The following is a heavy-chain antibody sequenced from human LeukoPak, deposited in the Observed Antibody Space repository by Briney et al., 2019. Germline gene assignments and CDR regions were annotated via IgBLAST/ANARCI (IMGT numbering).Heavy chain of an antibody. CDR2: IKQDGSEI. V-gene: IGHV3-7*05. J-gene: IGHJ4*02. CDR1: GFTFSNYW. Sequence: GGSLRHSCATSGFTFSNYWMSWVRQAPGKGLEWVANIKQDGSEIYYVDSVKGRFTVSRDNAKNSLYLQMNSLRAEDTAVYYCAGPRRSDYGDYWGQGTLVTVSS. CDR3: AGPRRSDYGDY.